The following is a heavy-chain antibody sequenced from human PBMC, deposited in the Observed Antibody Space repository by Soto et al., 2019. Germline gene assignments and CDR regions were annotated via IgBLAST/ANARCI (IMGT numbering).Heavy chain of an antibody. CDR2: INHSGST. V-gene: IGHV4-34*01. Sequence: KASETLSLTCAVYGGSFSGYYWSWIRQPPGKGLEWIGEINHSGSTNYNPSLKSRVTISVDTSKNQFSLKLSSVTAADTAVYYCASAAARRPYWGQGTLATVSS. D-gene: IGHD6-6*01. CDR1: GGSFSGYY. J-gene: IGHJ4*02. CDR3: ASAAARRPY.